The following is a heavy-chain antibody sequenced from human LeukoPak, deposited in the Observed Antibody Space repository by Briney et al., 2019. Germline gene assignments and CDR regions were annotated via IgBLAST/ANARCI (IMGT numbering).Heavy chain of an antibody. D-gene: IGHD2-21*01. J-gene: IGHJ5*02. V-gene: IGHV4-39*07. CDR1: GGSISSSLYY. CDR3: ARVSDISWFDP. CDR2: TYYSGNT. Sequence: SETLSLTCTVSGGSISSSLYYWGWIRQPPGKGLEWIGSTYYSGNTYYNPSLKSRVTISVDTSKNQFSLKLSSVTAADTAVYYCARVSDISWFDPWGQEPWSPSPQ.